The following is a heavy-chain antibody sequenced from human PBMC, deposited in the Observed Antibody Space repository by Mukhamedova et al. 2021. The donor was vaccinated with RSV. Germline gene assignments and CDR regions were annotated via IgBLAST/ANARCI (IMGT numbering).Heavy chain of an antibody. Sequence: VEWVAAISYDGTNKYYADSVMGRLTISRDNSKNAVYLQVNSLNTEDTAVYYCARDGSHWGQGTLVTVSS. V-gene: IGHV3-30-3*01. D-gene: IGHD5-12*01. J-gene: IGHJ4*02. CDR2: ISYDGTNK. CDR3: ARDGSH.